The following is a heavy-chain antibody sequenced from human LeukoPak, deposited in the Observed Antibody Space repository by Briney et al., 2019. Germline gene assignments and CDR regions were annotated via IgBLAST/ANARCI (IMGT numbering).Heavy chain of an antibody. CDR3: ARFGIAVDAFDI. Sequence: GGSLRLSCAASGFTFSSYSMNWVRQAPGKGLEWVSSISSSSSYIYYADSVKGRFTISRDNAKNSLYLQMNSLRAEDTAVYYCARFGIAVDAFDIWGQGTMVTVSS. J-gene: IGHJ3*02. CDR2: ISSSSSYI. CDR1: GFTFSSYS. V-gene: IGHV3-21*01. D-gene: IGHD6-19*01.